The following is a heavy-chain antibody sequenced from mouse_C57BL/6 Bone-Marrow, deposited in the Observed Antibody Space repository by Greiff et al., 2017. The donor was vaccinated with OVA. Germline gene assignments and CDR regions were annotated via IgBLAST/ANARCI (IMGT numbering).Heavy chain of an antibody. CDR1: GFTFSSYG. CDR3: ASAFFDY. CDR2: ISSGGGYT. V-gene: IGHV5-6*01. J-gene: IGHJ2*01. Sequence: EVNLVESGGDLVKPGGSLKLSCAASGFTFSSYGMSWVRQTPDKRLEWVATISSGGGYTYYPDSVKGRFTISRDNAKNTLYLQMSSLTSEDTARYYCASAFFDYWGQGTTLTVSS.